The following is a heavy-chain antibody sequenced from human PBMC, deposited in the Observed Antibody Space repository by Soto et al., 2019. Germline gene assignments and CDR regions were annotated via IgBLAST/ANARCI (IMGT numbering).Heavy chain of an antibody. J-gene: IGHJ6*02. CDR1: GFIVSSKY. CDR2: IYTGGST. CDR3: TTYTGYGMDV. V-gene: IGHV3-53*02. Sequence: EVQMVETGGGLSQPGGSLRLSCAVSGFIVSSKYMTWVRQAPGKGLEWVSVIYTGGSTHYADSARGRFTISRDSSKNTLYLQMNSLSAEDAPLYYCTTYTGYGMDVWGQGTTVTVSS. D-gene: IGHD3-16*01.